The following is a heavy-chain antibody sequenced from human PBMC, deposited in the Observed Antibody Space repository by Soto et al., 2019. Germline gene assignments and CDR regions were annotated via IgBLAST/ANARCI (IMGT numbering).Heavy chain of an antibody. CDR1: GFTVSSNC. J-gene: IGHJ6*02. Sequence: LRLSCAASGFTVSSNCMSWVRQAPWKGLEWVSVIYSGGSTYYADSVKGRFTISRDNSKNTLYLQMNSLRAEDTAVYYCARDFYGRYFDWLPSKDCYYGMDVWGQGTTVTVSS. D-gene: IGHD3-9*01. CDR2: IYSGGST. CDR3: ARDFYGRYFDWLPSKDCYYGMDV. V-gene: IGHV3-53*01.